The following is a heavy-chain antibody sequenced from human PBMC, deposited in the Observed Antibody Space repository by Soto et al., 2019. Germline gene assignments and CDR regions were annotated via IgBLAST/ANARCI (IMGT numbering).Heavy chain of an antibody. CDR1: GFTFSSYA. D-gene: IGHD2-15*01. CDR3: ARLVVVVAASGRYDY. Sequence: GGSLRLSCAASGFTFSSYAMSWVRQAPGKGLEWVSAISGSGGSTYYADSVKGRFTISRDNSKNTLYLQMNSLRAEDTAVYYCARLVVVVAASGRYDYWGQGTLVTVSS. V-gene: IGHV3-23*01. CDR2: ISGSGGST. J-gene: IGHJ4*02.